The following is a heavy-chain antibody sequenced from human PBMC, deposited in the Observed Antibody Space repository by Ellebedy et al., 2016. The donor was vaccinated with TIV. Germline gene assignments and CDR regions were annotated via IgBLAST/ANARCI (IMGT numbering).Heavy chain of an antibody. CDR2: IWSDGTTK. J-gene: IGHJ4*02. CDR1: GFTFSSYG. Sequence: GESLKISXAASGFTFSSYGMHWVRRAPGKGLEWVAVIWSDGTTKYYSDSVKGRFTISRDNSKNTLYLQMNSLRAEDTAVYYCARDPAQEDFGAIDYWGQGTLVTVSS. CDR3: ARDPAQEDFGAIDY. V-gene: IGHV3-33*01. D-gene: IGHD3-16*01.